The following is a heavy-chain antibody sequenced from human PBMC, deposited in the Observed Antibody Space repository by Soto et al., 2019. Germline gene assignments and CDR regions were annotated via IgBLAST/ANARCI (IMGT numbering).Heavy chain of an antibody. CDR2: ISSSSSYT. J-gene: IGHJ6*02. Sequence: GGSLRLACAASGFTFSDYYMSWIRQAPGKGLEWVSYISSSSSYTNYADSVKGRFTISRDNAKNSLYLQMNSLRAEDTAVYYSARDARVGASYGMGVWGEGTTVTVSS. D-gene: IGHD1-26*01. V-gene: IGHV3-11*06. CDR3: ARDARVGASYGMGV. CDR1: GFTFSDYY.